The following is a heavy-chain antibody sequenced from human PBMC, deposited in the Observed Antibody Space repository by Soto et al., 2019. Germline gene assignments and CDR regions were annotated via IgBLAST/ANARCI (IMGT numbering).Heavy chain of an antibody. D-gene: IGHD3-10*01. CDR2: ISSSSSYI. CDR1: GFTFSSYS. V-gene: IGHV3-21*01. Sequence: GGSLRLSCAASGFTFSSYSMNWVRQAPGKGLEWVSSISSSSSYIYYADSVKGRFTISRDNAKNSLYLQMNSLRAEDTAVYYCARDGSGNYGFDYWGQGTLVTVSS. J-gene: IGHJ4*02. CDR3: ARDGSGNYGFDY.